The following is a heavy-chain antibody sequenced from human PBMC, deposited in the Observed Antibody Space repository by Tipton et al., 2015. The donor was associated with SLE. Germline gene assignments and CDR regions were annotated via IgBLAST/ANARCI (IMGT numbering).Heavy chain of an antibody. J-gene: IGHJ5*02. Sequence: TLSLTCTVSGGSISGSNYYWDWIRQPAGKGLEWIGRIYNSGSTNYNPSLKSRVTMSVDTSKNQFSLKLSSVTAADTAVYYCARGQHQLGRFDPWGQGTLVTVSS. CDR2: IYNSGST. V-gene: IGHV4-61*02. CDR1: GGSISGSNYY. CDR3: ARGQHQLGRFDP. D-gene: IGHD1-1*01.